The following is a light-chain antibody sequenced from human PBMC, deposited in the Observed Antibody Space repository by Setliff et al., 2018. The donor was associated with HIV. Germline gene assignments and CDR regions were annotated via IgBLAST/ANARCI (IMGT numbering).Light chain of an antibody. J-gene: IGLJ1*01. V-gene: IGLV3-1*01. CDR1: KLGDKY. CDR2: QDS. CDR3: QAWDSSTADYV. Sequence: SYALTQPPSVSVSPGQTASITCSGDKLGDKYACWYQQKPGQSPVLVIYQDSKRPSGIPERFSGSNSGNTATLTISGTQAMDEADYYCQAWDSSTADYVFGTGTKVTVL.